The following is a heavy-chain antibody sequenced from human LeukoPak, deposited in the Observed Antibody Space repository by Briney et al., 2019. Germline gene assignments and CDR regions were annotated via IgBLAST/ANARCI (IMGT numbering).Heavy chain of an antibody. CDR2: IYYSGST. Sequence: SETLSLTCTVSGGSISSGSYYWSWIRQPPGKGLEWIGYIYYSGSTNYNPSLKSRVTISVDTSKNQFSLKLSSVTAADTAVYYCASGGSGSYYYYYYYMDVWGKGTTVTVSS. CDR1: GGSISSGSYY. D-gene: IGHD3-10*01. CDR3: ASGGSGSYYYYYYYMDV. V-gene: IGHV4-61*01. J-gene: IGHJ6*03.